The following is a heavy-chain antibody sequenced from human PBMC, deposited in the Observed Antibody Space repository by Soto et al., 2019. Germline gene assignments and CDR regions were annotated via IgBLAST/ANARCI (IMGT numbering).Heavy chain of an antibody. CDR3: TRIYCTTTSCFINGMDV. CDR2: LSHSGYT. D-gene: IGHD2-2*01. V-gene: IGHV4-38-2*02. Sequence: SDTLSVNCTDSGSVITNRYHWGWIRQPPGTQREWLRTLSHSGYTDDTPALKSRVTISIETAKNHLSLLLSSVTAADTATYYCTRIYCTTTSCFINGMDVWGQGT. CDR1: GSVITNRYH. J-gene: IGHJ6*02.